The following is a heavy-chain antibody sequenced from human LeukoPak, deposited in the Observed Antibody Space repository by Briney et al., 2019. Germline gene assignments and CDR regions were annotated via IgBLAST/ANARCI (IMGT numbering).Heavy chain of an antibody. CDR2: IIPIFGTA. CDR3: ARVEMWELHTEGSYYYMDV. CDR1: GGTFSSYA. V-gene: IGHV1-69*13. J-gene: IGHJ6*03. Sequence: GASVKVSCKASGGTFSSYAISWVRQAPGQGLEWMGGIIPIFGTANYAQKFQGRATITADESTSTAYMELSSLRSEDTAVYYCARVEMWELHTEGSYYYMDVWGKGTTVTVSS. D-gene: IGHD1-26*01.